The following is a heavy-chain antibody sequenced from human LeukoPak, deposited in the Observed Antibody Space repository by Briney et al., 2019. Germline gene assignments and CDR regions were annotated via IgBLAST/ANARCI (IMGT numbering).Heavy chain of an antibody. CDR1: GGSISSYY. Sequence: SETLSLTCTVSGGSISSYYWSWIRQPPGKGLEWIGYIYYSGSTNYNPSLKSRVTISVDTSKNQFSLKLSSVTAADTAVYYCARDLYYYGSGSYVSAFDFWGQGTMVTVSS. V-gene: IGHV4-59*12. J-gene: IGHJ3*01. CDR2: IYYSGST. CDR3: ARDLYYYGSGSYVSAFDF. D-gene: IGHD3-10*01.